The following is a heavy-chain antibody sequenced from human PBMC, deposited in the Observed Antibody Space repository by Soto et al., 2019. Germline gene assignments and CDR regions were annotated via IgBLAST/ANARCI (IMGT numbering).Heavy chain of an antibody. V-gene: IGHV3-74*01. CDR2: INSDGSST. Sequence: GGSLRLSCSASVFIFSSHWMHWVRQSAEKGLVWVSRINSDGSSTAYADSVKGRFTISRDNAKNTLYLQMNSLRVEDTAVYYCARDRPDISNPTDHPMFDYWGQGTQVTVSS. CDR3: ARDRPDISNPTDHPMFDY. D-gene: IGHD6-6*01. J-gene: IGHJ4*02. CDR1: VFIFSSHW.